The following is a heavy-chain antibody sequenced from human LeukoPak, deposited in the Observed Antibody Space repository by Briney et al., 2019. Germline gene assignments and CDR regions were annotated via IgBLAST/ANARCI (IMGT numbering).Heavy chain of an antibody. CDR3: ARGDCGGDCYVDN. Sequence: ASETLSLTCTVSGVSISSYNWSWIRQPPGKGLEWIGYIYYSGNTNYNPSLKSRVTISGDTSKNQFSLKLSSVTAADTAVYYCARGDCGGDCYVDNWGQGTLVTVSS. J-gene: IGHJ4*02. V-gene: IGHV4-59*01. D-gene: IGHD2-21*02. CDR1: GVSISSYN. CDR2: IYYSGNT.